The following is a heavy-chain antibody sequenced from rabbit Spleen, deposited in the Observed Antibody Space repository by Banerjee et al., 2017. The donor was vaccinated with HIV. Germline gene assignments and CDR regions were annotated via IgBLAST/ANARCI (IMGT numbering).Heavy chain of an antibody. V-gene: IGHV1S45*01. CDR3: ARSGYVGWGGDGDLMGNKL. D-gene: IGHD4-1*01. CDR2: IRASNSGST. CDR1: KFSFNSGYD. Sequence: QEQLEESGGGLVKPGASLTLTCKASKFSFNSGYDMCWVRQAPGKGLEWIACIRASNSGSTSYASWAKGRFTISKTSTTVTLQMTSLTAADTATYFCARSGYVGWGGDGDLMGNKLWGPGTLVTVS. J-gene: IGHJ4*01.